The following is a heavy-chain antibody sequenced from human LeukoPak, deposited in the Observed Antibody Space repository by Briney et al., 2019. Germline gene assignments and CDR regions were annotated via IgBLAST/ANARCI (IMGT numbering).Heavy chain of an antibody. J-gene: IGHJ2*01. CDR2: IYYSGST. D-gene: IGHD3-22*01. CDR1: GGSISSYY. V-gene: IGHV4-59*08. Sequence: SETLSLTCTVSGGSISSYYWSWIRQPPGKGLEWIGYIYYSGSTNYNPSLKSRVTISVDTSKNQFSLKLSSVTAADTAVYYCARRYDSSGRYWYFDLWGRGTLVTVSS. CDR3: ARRYDSSGRYWYFDL.